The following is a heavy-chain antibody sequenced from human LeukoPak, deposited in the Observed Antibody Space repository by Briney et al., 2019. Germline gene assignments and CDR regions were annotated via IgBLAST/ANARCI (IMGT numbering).Heavy chain of an antibody. D-gene: IGHD6-19*01. CDR1: GFTFSTYA. J-gene: IGHJ4*02. V-gene: IGHV3-30*01. CDR3: ARDRVRYSSGWYFDY. Sequence: GRSLRLSCAASGFTFSTYAMHWVRQAPGKGLEWVAVISYDGSSEYYADSVKGRLTIARDNSRNMLYLQMDSLRAEDTAVYYCARDRVRYSSGWYFDYWGQGTLVTVSS. CDR2: ISYDGSSE.